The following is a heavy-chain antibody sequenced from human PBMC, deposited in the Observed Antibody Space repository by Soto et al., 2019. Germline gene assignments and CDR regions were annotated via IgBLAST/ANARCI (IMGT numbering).Heavy chain of an antibody. Sequence: PGGSLRLSCAASGFTFSSYGMHWVRQAPGKGLEWVAVIWYDGSNKYYADSVKGRFTISRDNSKNTLYLQMNSLRAEDTAVYYCARATVRGEPRANYYYYGMDVWGQGTTVTVSS. D-gene: IGHD3-10*01. CDR2: IWYDGSNK. CDR1: GFTFSSYG. V-gene: IGHV3-33*01. J-gene: IGHJ6*02. CDR3: ARATVRGEPRANYYYYGMDV.